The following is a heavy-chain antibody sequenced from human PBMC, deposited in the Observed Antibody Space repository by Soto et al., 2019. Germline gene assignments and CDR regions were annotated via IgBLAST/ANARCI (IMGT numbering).Heavy chain of an antibody. Sequence: SETLSLRKTVSWGTITSNAYCWGCIRQPPGKGLEWLGYIYYSGSASYNPSLKSRVTMSVDTSKNQFSLKLSSVTAADTAVYYCARRPKRGSYSWCFDYWGQGTLVTVSS. CDR3: ARRPKRGSYSWCFDY. V-gene: IGHV4-39*01. J-gene: IGHJ4*02. CDR2: IYYSGSA. CDR1: WGTITSNAYC. D-gene: IGHD1-26*01.